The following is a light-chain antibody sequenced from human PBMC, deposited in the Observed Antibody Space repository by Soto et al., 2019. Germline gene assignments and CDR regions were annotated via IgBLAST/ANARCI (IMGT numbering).Light chain of an antibody. J-gene: IGLJ1*01. V-gene: IGLV2-14*01. CDR3: SSYRSSIPYV. CDR2: EVS. Sequence: QSALTQPASVSGSPGQSITISCTGTSSDVGGYNYVSWYQQHPGKAPKLMIYEVSNRPSGVSNRFSGSKSGNTASLTISGLHAEDDADYYCSSYRSSIPYVFGGGTKLTVL. CDR1: SSDVGGYNY.